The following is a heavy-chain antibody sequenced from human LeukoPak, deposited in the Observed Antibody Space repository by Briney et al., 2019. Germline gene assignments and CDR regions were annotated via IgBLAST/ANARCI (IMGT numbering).Heavy chain of an antibody. V-gene: IGHV5-51*01. J-gene: IGHJ4*02. Sequence: GESLKISCKGSGYTFTSNWIAWVRRMPGKGLEWMGIIYPGDSDTRYSPSFQGQVTISADKSISTAYLQWISLKASDTAMYYCGRSGNGWAFDYWGQGTLVTASS. D-gene: IGHD6-19*01. CDR3: GRSGNGWAFDY. CDR2: IYPGDSDT. CDR1: GYTFTSNW.